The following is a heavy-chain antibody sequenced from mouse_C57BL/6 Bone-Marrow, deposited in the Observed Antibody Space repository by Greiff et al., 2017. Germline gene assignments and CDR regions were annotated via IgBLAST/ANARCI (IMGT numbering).Heavy chain of an antibody. CDR1: GFTFSSYA. J-gene: IGHJ2*01. Sequence: EVKLVESGGGLVKPGGSLKLSCAASGFTFSSYAMSWVRQTPEKRLEWVATISDGGSYTYYPDNVKGRFTISRDNAKNNLYLQMSHLKSEDTAIYYCARDYYVSSHFDYWGTGTTLTVSS. V-gene: IGHV5-4*01. D-gene: IGHD1-1*01. CDR3: ARDYYVSSHFDY. CDR2: ISDGGSYT.